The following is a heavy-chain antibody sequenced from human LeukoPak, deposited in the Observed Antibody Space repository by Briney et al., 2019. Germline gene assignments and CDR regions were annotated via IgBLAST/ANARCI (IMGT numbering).Heavy chain of an antibody. Sequence: SETLSLTCAVYGGSFSGYYWTWIRQPPGKGLEWIGSVRHSWRTYYNPSLKSRVTISVDTSKNQFSLRLNSVTAADTSVYYCAREGDCDDGRCYSSPLDYWGQGALVTVSS. D-gene: IGHD2-15*01. CDR2: VRHSWRT. J-gene: IGHJ4*02. CDR1: GGSFSGYY. V-gene: IGHV4-34*01. CDR3: AREGDCDDGRCYSSPLDY.